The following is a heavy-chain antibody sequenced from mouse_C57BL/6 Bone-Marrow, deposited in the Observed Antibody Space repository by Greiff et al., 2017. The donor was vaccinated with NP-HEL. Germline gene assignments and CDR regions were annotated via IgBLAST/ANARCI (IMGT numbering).Heavy chain of an antibody. J-gene: IGHJ2*01. CDR2: IDPSDSYT. CDR1: GYTFTSYW. V-gene: IGHV1-69*01. CDR3: AIPRNYFDY. Sequence: VQLQQPGAELVMPGASVKLSCKASGYTFTSYWMHWVKQRPGQGLEWIGEIDPSDSYTNYNQKFKGKATLTVDTSSSTAYMQLSSLTSEDSAVYYCAIPRNYFDYWGQGTTLTVSS.